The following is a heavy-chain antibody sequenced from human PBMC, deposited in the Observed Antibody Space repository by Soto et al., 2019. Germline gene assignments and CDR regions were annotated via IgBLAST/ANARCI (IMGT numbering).Heavy chain of an antibody. V-gene: IGHV4-31*03. J-gene: IGHJ4*02. CDR3: ARVYCSGGSCYEVDY. CDR1: GGSITSGGYY. D-gene: IGHD2-15*01. Sequence: QVQLQESGPGLVKPSQTLSLTCTVSGGSITSGGYYWSWIRQHPGKGLEWIGYIYYSGSTYYNPSLKSRVTISVDTSKNQFSLKLSAVTAADTAVYYCARVYCSGGSCYEVDYWGQGTLVNVAS. CDR2: IYYSGST.